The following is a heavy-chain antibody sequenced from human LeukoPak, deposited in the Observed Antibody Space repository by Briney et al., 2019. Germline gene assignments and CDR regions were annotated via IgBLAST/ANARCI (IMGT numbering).Heavy chain of an antibody. CDR3: AKHGGRYFDS. Sequence: SETLSLTCTVSGGSISTNTWWSWVRQPPGKGLEWIGQTSHDGNADYTPSLKSRVTISVDKSKNQLSLKLNSVTAADSAVYYCAKHGGRYFDSWGQGTLVTVSS. J-gene: IGHJ4*02. D-gene: IGHD4-23*01. CDR2: TSHDGNA. CDR1: GGSISTNTW. V-gene: IGHV4-4*02.